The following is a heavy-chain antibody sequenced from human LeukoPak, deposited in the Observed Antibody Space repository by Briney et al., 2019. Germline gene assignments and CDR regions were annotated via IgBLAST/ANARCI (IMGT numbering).Heavy chain of an antibody. CDR2: ISESGST. J-gene: IGHJ6*03. CDR3: VRGRTDYYYYMDV. CDR1: GEPFSGYY. Sequence: SETLSLTCGVSGEPFSGYYWRWLRQPPGKGLEWIGDISESGSTNYNPSLKSRVTISVDPSKNQFSLKLTSMTAADTAVYFCVRGRTDYYYYMDVWGKGTTVTVSS. V-gene: IGHV4-34*01.